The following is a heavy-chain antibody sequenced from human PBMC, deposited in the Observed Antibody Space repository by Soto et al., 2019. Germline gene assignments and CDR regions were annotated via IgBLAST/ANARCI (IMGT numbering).Heavy chain of an antibody. CDR3: ANDLDIGVVVTATGGLDV. CDR2: ISYDGSKK. D-gene: IGHD2-15*01. J-gene: IGHJ6*02. V-gene: IGHV3-30*18. CDR1: GFTFDNYG. Sequence: QVQLVESGGGVVQPGRSLRLSCAASGFTFDNYGLHWVRQAPGKGLAWVAVISYDGSKKFYADSVTGRFTTSSDNSKNTMYLQMSTLTVEDTALYSCANDLDIGVVVTATGGLDVWGQGTTVTVSS.